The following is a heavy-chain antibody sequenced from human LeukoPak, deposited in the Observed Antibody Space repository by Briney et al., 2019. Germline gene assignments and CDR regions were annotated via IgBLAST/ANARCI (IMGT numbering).Heavy chain of an antibody. CDR1: GFTFSSYA. V-gene: IGHV3-23*01. CDR3: TTGLESYITGPVRE. J-gene: IGHJ4*02. CDR2: VSGSGSST. Sequence: PGGSLRLSCAASGFTFSSYAMSWVRQAPGKGLEWVSGVSGSGSSTYYADSVKGRVTISRDNSKNTLFLQMNSVRAEDTALYYCTTGLESYITGPVREWGEGTLVTVSS. D-gene: IGHD3-10*01.